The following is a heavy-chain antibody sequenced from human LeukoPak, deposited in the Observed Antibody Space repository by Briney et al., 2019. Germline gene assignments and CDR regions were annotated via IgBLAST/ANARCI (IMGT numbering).Heavy chain of an antibody. CDR3: AKTTGGWPRFFDH. CDR1: GYPFSGSY. CDR2: VSHEGSSK. D-gene: IGHD6-19*01. Sequence: GGSLRLSCAASGYPFSGSYIHWVRQAPGKGLEWVAFVSHEGSSKFYAESVKGRFGISRDNSKSTTYLQMNGLRADDTAVYYCAKTTGGWPRFFDHWGQGTLVAVSS. V-gene: IGHV3-30*18. J-gene: IGHJ4*02.